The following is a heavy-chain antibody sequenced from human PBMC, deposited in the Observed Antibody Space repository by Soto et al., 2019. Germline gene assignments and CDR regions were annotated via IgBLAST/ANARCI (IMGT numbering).Heavy chain of an antibody. V-gene: IGHV3-11*01. CDR1: GFAFRHNY. D-gene: IGHD1-26*01. CDR3: ATGGIYYET. CDR2: INTGGSPA. J-gene: IGHJ5*02. Sequence: GGSLRLSCTVSGFAFRHNYLTWIRQAPGKGLEWLSYINTGGSPAYYADSVKGRFTISTDIAKKSPYLQMDSLRADDTGVYYCATGGIYYETWGQGTLVTVSS.